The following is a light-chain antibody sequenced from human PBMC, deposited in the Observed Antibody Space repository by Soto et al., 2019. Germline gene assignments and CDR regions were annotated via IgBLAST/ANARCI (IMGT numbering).Light chain of an antibody. J-gene: IGKJ1*01. Sequence: IQMAQSPSCLSASVGDRVTIACRSSQTISSWLAWYQQEPGKAPKLLIYKASTLKSGVPSRFSGSGSGTEFTLTISSLQPDDFATYYCQQYNSYSPWTFGQGTKVDIK. CDR1: QTISSW. CDR3: QQYNSYSPWT. CDR2: KAS. V-gene: IGKV1-5*03.